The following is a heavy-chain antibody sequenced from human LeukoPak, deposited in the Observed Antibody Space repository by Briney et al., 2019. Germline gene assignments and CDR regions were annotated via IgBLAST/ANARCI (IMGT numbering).Heavy chain of an antibody. Sequence: ASVKVSCKASGYIFTSYYMHWVRQAPGQGLEWMGIINPSGGSTSYAQKFQGRVTMTRDTSTSTVYMELSSLRSEDTAVYYCARGEEMATTPGGFDYWGQGTLVTVSS. J-gene: IGHJ4*02. CDR3: ARGEEMATTPGGFDY. V-gene: IGHV1-46*01. CDR1: GYIFTSYY. D-gene: IGHD5-24*01. CDR2: INPSGGST.